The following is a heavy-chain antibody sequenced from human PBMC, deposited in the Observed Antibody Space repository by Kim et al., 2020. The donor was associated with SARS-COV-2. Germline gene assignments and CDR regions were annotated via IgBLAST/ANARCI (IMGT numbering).Heavy chain of an antibody. CDR2: IKSKTDGGTT. CDR3: TTDPLVLLWFGESGGGY. D-gene: IGHD3-10*01. Sequence: GGSLRLSCAASGFTFSNAWMSWVRQAPGKGLEWVGRIKSKTDGGTTDYAAPVKGRFTISRDDSKNTLYLQMNSLKTEDTAVYYCTTDPLVLLWFGESGGGYWGQGTLVTVSS. J-gene: IGHJ4*02. CDR1: GFTFSNAW. V-gene: IGHV3-15*01.